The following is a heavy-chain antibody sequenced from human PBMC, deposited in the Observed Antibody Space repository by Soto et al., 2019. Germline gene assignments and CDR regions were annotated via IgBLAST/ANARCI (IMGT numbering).Heavy chain of an antibody. V-gene: IGHV4-59*08. Sequence: SETLSLTCTVSGGSISSYYWSWIRQPPGKGLEWIGYIYYSGSTNYNPSLKSRVTISVDTSKNQFSLKLSSVTAADTAVYYCARLANSLGKEYYFDYWGQGTLVTVSS. D-gene: IGHD6-13*01. CDR2: IYYSGST. CDR1: GGSISSYY. J-gene: IGHJ4*02. CDR3: ARLANSLGKEYYFDY.